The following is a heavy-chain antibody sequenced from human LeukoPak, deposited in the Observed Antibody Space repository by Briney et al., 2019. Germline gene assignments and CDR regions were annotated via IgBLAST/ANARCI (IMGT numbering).Heavy chain of an antibody. CDR3: ARSTKVLYGSYER. Sequence: GGSLRLSCAASGFTFSSYAMHWVRQAPGKGLEWVAVISYDGSNKYYADSVKGRFTISRDNSKNTLYLQMNGLRAEDTAVYYCARSTKVLYGSYERWGQGTLVTVSS. CDR2: ISYDGSNK. J-gene: IGHJ4*02. V-gene: IGHV3-30*04. CDR1: GFTFSSYA. D-gene: IGHD1-26*01.